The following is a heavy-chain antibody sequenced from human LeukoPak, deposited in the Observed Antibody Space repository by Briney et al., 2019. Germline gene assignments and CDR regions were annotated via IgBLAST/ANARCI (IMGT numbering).Heavy chain of an antibody. CDR3: ARISTIFGASYVD. CDR2: IYYSGST. Sequence: SETLSLTCTVSGGSISSYYWSRIRQPPGKGLGWIGYIYYSGSTNYNPSLKSRVTISVDTSKNQFSLKLSSVTAADTAVYYCARISTIFGASYVDWGQGTLVTVSS. D-gene: IGHD3-3*01. J-gene: IGHJ4*02. V-gene: IGHV4-59*08. CDR1: GGSISSYY.